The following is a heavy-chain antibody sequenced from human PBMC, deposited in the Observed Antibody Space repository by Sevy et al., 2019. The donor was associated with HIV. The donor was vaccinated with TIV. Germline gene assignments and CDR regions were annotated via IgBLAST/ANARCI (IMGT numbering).Heavy chain of an antibody. CDR2: IYYSGST. J-gene: IGHJ3*02. V-gene: IGHV4-31*03. D-gene: IGHD2-15*01. Sequence: SETLSLTCTVSVGSISSGGYYWSWIRQHPGKGLEWIGYIYYSGSTYYNPSLKSRVTISVDTSKNQFSLKLSSVTAADTAVYYCARCRGTYCSGGNCYPDAFDIWGQGTMVTVSS. CDR3: ARCRGTYCSGGNCYPDAFDI. CDR1: VGSISSGGYY.